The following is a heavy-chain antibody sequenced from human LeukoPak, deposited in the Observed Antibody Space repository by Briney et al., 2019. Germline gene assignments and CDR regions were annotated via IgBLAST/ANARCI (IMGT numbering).Heavy chain of an antibody. D-gene: IGHD6-6*01. CDR1: GGSISSGSYY. Sequence: SETLSLTCTVSGGSISSGSYYWSWIRQPAGKGLEWIGRIYTSGSTNYNPSLKSRVTISVDTSKNQFSLKLSSVTAADTAVYYCAREDYSSSGGGWFDPWGQGTLVTVSS. J-gene: IGHJ5*02. CDR2: IYTSGST. CDR3: AREDYSSSGGGWFDP. V-gene: IGHV4-61*02.